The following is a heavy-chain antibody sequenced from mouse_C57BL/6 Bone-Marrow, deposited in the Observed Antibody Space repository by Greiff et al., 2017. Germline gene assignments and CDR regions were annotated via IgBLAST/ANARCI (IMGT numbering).Heavy chain of an antibody. Sequence: VQGVESGAELARPGASVKLSCKASGYTFTSYGISWVKQRTGQGLEWIGEIYPRSGNTYYNEKFKGKATLTADKSSSTAYMELRSLTSEYSAVYFCSRRDSTIVTTKVFDYWGQGTTLTVSS. J-gene: IGHJ2*01. V-gene: IGHV1-81*01. D-gene: IGHD2-2*01. CDR1: GYTFTSYG. CDR3: SRRDSTIVTTKVFDY. CDR2: IYPRSGNT.